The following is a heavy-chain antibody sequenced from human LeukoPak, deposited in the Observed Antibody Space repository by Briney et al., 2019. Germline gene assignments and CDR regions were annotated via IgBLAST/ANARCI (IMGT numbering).Heavy chain of an antibody. Sequence: PGGSLRLSCAASGFTFSTFGMNWVRQAPGKGLEWVSSISSSSSYIYYADSVKGRFTISRDNAKNSLYLQMNSLRAEDTAVYYCARDWNGDAFDIWGQGTMVTVSS. CDR1: GFTFSTFG. CDR3: ARDWNGDAFDI. J-gene: IGHJ3*02. CDR2: ISSSSSYI. D-gene: IGHD1-1*01. V-gene: IGHV3-21*01.